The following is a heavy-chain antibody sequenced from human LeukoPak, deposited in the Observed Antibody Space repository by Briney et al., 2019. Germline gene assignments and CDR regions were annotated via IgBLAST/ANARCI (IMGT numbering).Heavy chain of an antibody. D-gene: IGHD3-10*01. Sequence: GGSLRLSCAASGFTFSSYAMHWVRQAPGKGLEWVAVISYDGSNKYYADSVKSRFTISRDNSKNTLYLQMNSLRAEDTAVYYCASTPLHYGSGSFDYWGQGTLVTVSS. CDR1: GFTFSSYA. V-gene: IGHV3-30*04. CDR2: ISYDGSNK. CDR3: ASTPLHYGSGSFDY. J-gene: IGHJ4*02.